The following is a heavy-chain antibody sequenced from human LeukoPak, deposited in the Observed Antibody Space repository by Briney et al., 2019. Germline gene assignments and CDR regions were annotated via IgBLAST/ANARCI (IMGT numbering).Heavy chain of an antibody. Sequence: GXXXXXSXXXXGXTXXSYXMGWVRQAPGKGLEYVTAISPDGGNTYYADSVKGRFSISRDNSKNTLYLQMSSLRPEDTAVYYCVPKGTEGYWGQGTLVTVSS. CDR2: ISPDGGNT. J-gene: IGHJ4*02. CDR1: GXTXXSYX. V-gene: IGHV3-64D*06. CDR3: VPKGTEGY.